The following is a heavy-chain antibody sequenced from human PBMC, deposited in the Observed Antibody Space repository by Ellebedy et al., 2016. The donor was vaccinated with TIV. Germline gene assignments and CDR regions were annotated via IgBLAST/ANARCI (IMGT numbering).Heavy chain of an antibody. J-gene: IGHJ4*02. D-gene: IGHD4-17*01. V-gene: IGHV3-23*01. Sequence: GESLKISCAASGFTFSVYAMSWVRQAPGKGLEWVSAISGSGGTTYYADSVKGRFTISRDNSKNTLYLQMNSLRAEDTAVYYCARWPSGDAPLDYWGQGTLVTVSS. CDR3: ARWPSGDAPLDY. CDR1: GFTFSVYA. CDR2: ISGSGGTT.